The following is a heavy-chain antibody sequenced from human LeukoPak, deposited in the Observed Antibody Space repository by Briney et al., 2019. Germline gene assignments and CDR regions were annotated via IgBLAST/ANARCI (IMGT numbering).Heavy chain of an antibody. J-gene: IGHJ4*02. D-gene: IGHD3-22*01. CDR3: ARTPDGYYYDSSGYYSELYYFDY. Sequence: GGSLRLSCAASGFTVSSNYMSWVRQAPGKGLEWVSVIYSGGSTYYADSVKGRFTISRDNSKNTLYLQMNSLRAEDTAVYYCARTPDGYYYDSSGYYSELYYFDYWGQGTLVTVSS. CDR1: GFTVSSNY. V-gene: IGHV3-53*05. CDR2: IYSGGST.